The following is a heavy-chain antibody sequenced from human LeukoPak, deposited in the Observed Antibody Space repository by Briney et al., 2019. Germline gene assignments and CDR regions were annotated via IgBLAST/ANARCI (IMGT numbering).Heavy chain of an antibody. D-gene: IGHD6-19*01. Sequence: SETLSLTCTVSGGSISSGGYYWSWIRQPPGKGLEWIGYIYHSGSTYYNPSLKSRVTISVDTSKNQFSLKLSSVTAADTAVYYCAREEGSGWSYYFDYWGQGTLVTVSS. J-gene: IGHJ4*02. CDR1: GGSISSGGYY. CDR3: AREEGSGWSYYFDY. CDR2: IYHSGST. V-gene: IGHV4-30-2*01.